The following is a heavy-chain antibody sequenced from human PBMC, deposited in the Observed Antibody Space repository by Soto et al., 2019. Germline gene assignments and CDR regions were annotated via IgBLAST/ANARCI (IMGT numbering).Heavy chain of an antibody. CDR3: AKFNIAVSGTGGAY. Sequence: PGGSLSLFCAASGFTFSSYAMRWVSQAPGKGLEWVSAISGSVGSTYYADSVKGRFTISRDNSKNTLYLQMNSLRAEDTAVYYCAKFNIAVSGTGGAYWGHGTMVTVSS. J-gene: IGHJ4*01. CDR1: GFTFSSYA. V-gene: IGHV3-23*01. D-gene: IGHD6-19*01. CDR2: ISGSVGST.